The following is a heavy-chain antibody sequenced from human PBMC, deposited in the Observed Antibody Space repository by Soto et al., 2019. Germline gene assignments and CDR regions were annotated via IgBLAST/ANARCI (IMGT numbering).Heavy chain of an antibody. CDR2: IFYNGKT. J-gene: IGHJ4*02. Sequence: QVQLQESGPGLVKPSETLSLTCTVSGGSINDYYWSWIRRPPGKGLEWIGYIFYNGKTNYNPSLKSRVTISVDTSKNQFSLNLNSVTAADTAVYYCARGGVGITFGGVVVAAYFDSWGQGAMVTVSS. CDR1: GGSINDYY. D-gene: IGHD3-16*02. CDR3: ARGGVGITFGGVVVAAYFDS. V-gene: IGHV4-59*01.